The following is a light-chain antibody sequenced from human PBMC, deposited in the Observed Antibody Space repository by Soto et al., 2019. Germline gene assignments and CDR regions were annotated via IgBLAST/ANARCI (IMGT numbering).Light chain of an antibody. CDR2: WAS. CDR1: QSVLYSSNNKNY. Sequence: DIVMTQSPDSLAVSLGERATINCKSSQSVLYSSNNKNYLAWYQQKQGQPPKLLIYWASTRESGVPDRFSGSGSGTDFTLTISSLRAEDVAVYHCQQYFTTPSPSFGGGTKVEIK. CDR3: QQYFTTPSPS. V-gene: IGKV4-1*01. J-gene: IGKJ4*01.